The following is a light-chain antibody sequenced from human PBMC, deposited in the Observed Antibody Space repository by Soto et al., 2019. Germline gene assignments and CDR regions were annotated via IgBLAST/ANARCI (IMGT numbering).Light chain of an antibody. CDR1: QSVLYSSNNQNY. CDR2: WAS. J-gene: IGKJ2*01. CDR3: QQYYSTPPT. V-gene: IGKV4-1*01. Sequence: DIVMTQTPDSLAVSLGERATINCKSSQSVLYSSNNQNYLAWYQQKPGQPPKLLIYWASTRESGVPDRFSGSWSGTDFTITISSRQAEDVAVYYCQQYYSTPPTFGQGTKLEIK.